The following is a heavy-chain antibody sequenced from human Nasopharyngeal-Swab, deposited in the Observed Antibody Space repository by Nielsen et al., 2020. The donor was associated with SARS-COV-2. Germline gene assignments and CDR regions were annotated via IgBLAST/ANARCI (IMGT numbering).Heavy chain of an antibody. CDR1: GFTFSSYA. D-gene: IGHD6-19*01. J-gene: IGHJ5*02. V-gene: IGHV3-23*01. CDR2: ISGSGDTT. Sequence: GESLKISCAASGFTFSSYAMSWVRQAPGKGLEWVSSISGSGDTTYYADSVKGRFTISRDNSKNTLYLQMNSLRAEDTAVYYCAKDPRIAVAGTAWFDPWGQGTLVTVSS. CDR3: AKDPRIAVAGTAWFDP.